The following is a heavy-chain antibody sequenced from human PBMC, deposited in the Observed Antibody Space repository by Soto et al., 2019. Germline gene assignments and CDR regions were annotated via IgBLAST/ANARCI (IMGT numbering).Heavy chain of an antibody. J-gene: IGHJ4*02. CDR3: AKSEAVGKYLYY. CDR2: ISYDGGNR. Sequence: QVHLVESGGGVVQPGRSLRLSCAASGFMFSSYGMHWVRQAPGKGLEWVAVISYDGGNRYYADSVEGRFTISRDNCKNTLDLQVNSLRADDTAVYHCAKSEAVGKYLYYWGQGTLVTVSS. CDR1: GFMFSSYG. V-gene: IGHV3-30*18. D-gene: IGHD1-26*01.